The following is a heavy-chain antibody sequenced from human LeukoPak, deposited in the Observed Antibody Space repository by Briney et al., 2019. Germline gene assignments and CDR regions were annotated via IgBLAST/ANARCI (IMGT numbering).Heavy chain of an antibody. J-gene: IGHJ4*02. V-gene: IGHV3-23*01. CDR2: IIASSGAT. CDR1: GFTFSNYA. CDR3: AKGGYDYVEVGYFDY. Sequence: PGGSLRLSCAASGFTFSNYAMSWVRQAPGKGLEWVSLIIASSGATFYADSVKGRFTISRDNSKNTLYMQMNSLRAEDTALYYCAKGGYDYVEVGYFDYWGQGTLVTVSS. D-gene: IGHD5-12*01.